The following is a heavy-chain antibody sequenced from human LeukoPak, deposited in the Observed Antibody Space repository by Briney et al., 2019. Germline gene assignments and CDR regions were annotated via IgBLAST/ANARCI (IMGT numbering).Heavy chain of an antibody. CDR2: INWDDDK. CDR3: ARVSGRMSGYDSGFDD. V-gene: IGHV2-70*01. D-gene: IGHD5-12*01. J-gene: IGHJ4*02. CDR1: GFSLSTSGMF. Sequence: SGPTLVNPTQTLTLTCTFSGFSLSTSGMFVNWIRQPPGKALEWLALINWDDDKYYSTSLKTRLTISKDTSKNQVVLTMTNMDEVAAHAYYCARVSGRMSGYDSGFDDWGQGTLVTVSS.